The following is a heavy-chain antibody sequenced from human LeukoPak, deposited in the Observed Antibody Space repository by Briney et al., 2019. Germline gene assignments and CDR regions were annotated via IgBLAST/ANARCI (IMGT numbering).Heavy chain of an antibody. J-gene: IGHJ5*02. Sequence: TSETLSLTCTVSGGSISSYYWSWIRQPPGKGLEWIGYIYYSGSTNYNPSLKSRVTISVDTSKNQFSLKLSSVTAADTAVYYCASDLQWIQLPTWGQGTLVTVSS. V-gene: IGHV4-59*12. D-gene: IGHD5-18*01. CDR1: GGSISSYY. CDR2: IYYSGST. CDR3: ASDLQWIQLPT.